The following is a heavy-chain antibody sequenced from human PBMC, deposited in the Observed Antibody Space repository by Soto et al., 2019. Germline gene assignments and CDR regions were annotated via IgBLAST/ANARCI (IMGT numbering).Heavy chain of an antibody. CDR2: ISGSGGST. CDR1: GFTFSSYA. J-gene: IGHJ6*02. CDR3: AKDLIRRGYYYGMDV. Sequence: PGGSLRLSCAASGFTFSSYAMSWVRQAPGKGLEWVSAISGSGGSTYYADSVKGRFTISRDNSKNTLYLQMNSLRAEDTAVYYCAKDLIRRGYYYGMDVWGQGTTVTVSS. D-gene: IGHD2-8*01. V-gene: IGHV3-23*01.